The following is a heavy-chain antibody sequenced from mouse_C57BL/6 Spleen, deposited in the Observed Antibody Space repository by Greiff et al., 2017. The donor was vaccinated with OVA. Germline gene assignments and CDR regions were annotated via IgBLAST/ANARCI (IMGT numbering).Heavy chain of an antibody. CDR2: IYPGDGDT. CDR3: ARGTFYDYVDY. D-gene: IGHD5-1*01. J-gene: IGHJ2*01. CDR1: GYAFSSSW. Sequence: QVQLQQSGPELVKPGASVKISCKASGYAFSSSWMNWVKQRPGKGLEWIGRIYPGDGDTNYNGKFKGKATLTADKSSSTAYMQLSSLTSEDSAVYFCARGTFYDYVDYWGQGTTLTVSS. V-gene: IGHV1-82*01.